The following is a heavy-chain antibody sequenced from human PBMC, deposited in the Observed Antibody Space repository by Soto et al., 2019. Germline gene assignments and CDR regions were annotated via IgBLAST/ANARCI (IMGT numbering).Heavy chain of an antibody. D-gene: IGHD4-17*01. Sequence: ASVKVSCKASGYTFTSYAMHWVRQAPGQRLGWMGWINAGNGNTKYSQKFQGRVTITRDTSASTAYMELSGLRSEDTAVYYCARVGVYGDYDWFDPWGQGTLVTVSS. CDR3: ARVGVYGDYDWFDP. J-gene: IGHJ5*02. CDR2: INAGNGNT. CDR1: GYTFTSYA. V-gene: IGHV1-3*01.